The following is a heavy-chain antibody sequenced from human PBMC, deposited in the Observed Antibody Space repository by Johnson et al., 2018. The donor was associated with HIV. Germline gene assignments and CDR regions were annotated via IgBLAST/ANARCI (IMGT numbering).Heavy chain of an antibody. D-gene: IGHD2-15*01. J-gene: IGHJ3*02. CDR3: AKDRVLTGGFDI. Sequence: VQLVESGGGLIQPGGSLRLSCAASGFSVSSNYMSWVRQAPGKGLEYVSAISSNGVGTYYANSVKGRFTISRDNAKNSLFLQMNSLRAEDTAVYYCAKDRVLTGGFDIWGQGTMVTVSS. CDR2: ISSNGVGT. CDR1: GFSVSSNY. V-gene: IGHV3-64*01.